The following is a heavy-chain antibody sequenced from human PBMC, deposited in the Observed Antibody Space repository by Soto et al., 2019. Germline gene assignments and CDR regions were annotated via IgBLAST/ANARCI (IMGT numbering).Heavy chain of an antibody. CDR1: GGTFSSYT. Sequence: SVKVSCKASGGTFSSYTINWVRQAPGQGLEWMGRIIPILGRTNYAQKFQGRDTINADKSTSTVYMELSSLRSEDTAVNYCARDRGGFSASGILHWGQANLVTVLS. J-gene: IGHJ4*02. CDR2: IIPILGRT. CDR3: ARDRGGFSASGILH. V-gene: IGHV1-69*08. D-gene: IGHD3-10*01.